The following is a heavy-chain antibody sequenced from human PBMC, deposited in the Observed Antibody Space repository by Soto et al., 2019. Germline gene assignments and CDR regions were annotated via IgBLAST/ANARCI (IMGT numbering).Heavy chain of an antibody. J-gene: IGHJ4*02. CDR1: GGSISSGGYS. D-gene: IGHD3-3*01. CDR2: IYHSGST. CDR3: ARGFGGSKGYFDY. Sequence: QLQLQESGSGLVKPSQTLSLTCAVSGGSISSGGYSWSWIRHPPGKGLEWIGYIYHSGSTYYNPSLKSRVTISVDRSKNQFSLKLSSVTAADTAVYYCARGFGGSKGYFDYWGQGTLVTVSS. V-gene: IGHV4-30-2*01.